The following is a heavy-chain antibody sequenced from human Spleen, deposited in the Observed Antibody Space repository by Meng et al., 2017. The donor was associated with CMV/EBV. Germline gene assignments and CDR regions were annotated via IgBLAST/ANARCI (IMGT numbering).Heavy chain of an antibody. D-gene: IGHD5-18*01. CDR1: GGPVRSGRHH. Sequence: SVSGGPVRSGRHHWSWIRQSPGKRLEWIGTIYHTGTTHYNPSLTSRVTMSVDPSRNQFSLTLSSLNVSDTAVYYCARIRGYSLPEFWGRGILVTVSS. J-gene: IGHJ4*02. V-gene: IGHV4-61*01. CDR3: ARIRGYSLPEF. CDR2: IYHTGTT.